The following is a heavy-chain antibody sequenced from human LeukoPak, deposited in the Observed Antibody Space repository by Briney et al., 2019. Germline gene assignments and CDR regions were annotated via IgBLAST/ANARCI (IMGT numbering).Heavy chain of an antibody. J-gene: IGHJ6*02. D-gene: IGHD4-17*01. CDR2: INPNSGGT. V-gene: IGHV1-2*02. Sequence: GASVTVSCKASGYTFTGYYMHWVRQTPGQGLEWMGWINPNSGGTNYAQKFQGRVTMTRDTSISTAYMELSRLRSDDTAVYYCARVYGDYGGYYYYGMDVWGQGTTVTVSS. CDR1: GYTFTGYY. CDR3: ARVYGDYGGYYYYGMDV.